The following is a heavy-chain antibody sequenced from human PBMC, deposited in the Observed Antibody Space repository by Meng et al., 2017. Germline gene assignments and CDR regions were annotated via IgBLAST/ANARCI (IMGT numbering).Heavy chain of an antibody. D-gene: IGHD4-23*01. V-gene: IGHV1-69*01. Sequence: QVQVVESGAEVKKPGSSVKVSCKASGGTFSSYAISWVRQAPGQGLEWMGGIIPIFGTANYAQKFQGRVTITTDESTSTAYMELSSLRSEDTAVYYCARGGNSVKPSAFDIWGQGTMVTVSS. J-gene: IGHJ3*02. CDR1: GGTFSSYA. CDR2: IIPIFGTA. CDR3: ARGGNSVKPSAFDI.